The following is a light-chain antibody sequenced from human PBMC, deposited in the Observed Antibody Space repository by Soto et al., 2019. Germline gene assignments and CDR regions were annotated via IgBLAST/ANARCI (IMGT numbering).Light chain of an antibody. J-gene: IGKJ5*01. Sequence: EIVLTQSPGTLSLSPGERATLSCRASQSVSSSYLVWHQQKPGQAPRLLIYGASNRATGIPDRFSGSGSGTEFTLTISSVQPEDVAIYYCQQYTNWPITFGQGTRLEIK. CDR1: QSVSSSY. V-gene: IGKV3-20*01. CDR3: QQYTNWPIT. CDR2: GAS.